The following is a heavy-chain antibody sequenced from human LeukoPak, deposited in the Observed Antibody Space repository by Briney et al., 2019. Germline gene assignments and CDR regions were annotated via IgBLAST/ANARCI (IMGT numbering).Heavy chain of an antibody. CDR1: GFTFNDYS. J-gene: IGHJ4*02. CDR2: IGISSGNT. D-gene: IGHD1-1*01. V-gene: IGHV3-48*04. CDR3: ARDHNYAFDN. Sequence: GGSLRLSCSTSGFTFNDYSMNCVRQAPGKGVEWISYIGISSGNTKYADSVKGRFTISGDNAKNSLYLQMNSLRVEDTAVYYCARDHNYAFDNWGQGTLVTVSS.